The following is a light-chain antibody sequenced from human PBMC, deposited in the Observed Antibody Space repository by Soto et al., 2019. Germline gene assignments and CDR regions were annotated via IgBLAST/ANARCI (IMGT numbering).Light chain of an antibody. Sequence: DIVMTQSPDSLAVSLGERATINCKSSQSVLYNSNNKNHLAWYQQKPGQPPKLLLYWVSTRESGVPDRFSGSGSGTDFTLTISSLQAEDVAVYYCQQYFSLPWTFGQGTKVEIK. CDR1: QSVLYNSNNKNH. J-gene: IGKJ1*01. V-gene: IGKV4-1*01. CDR3: QQYFSLPWT. CDR2: WVS.